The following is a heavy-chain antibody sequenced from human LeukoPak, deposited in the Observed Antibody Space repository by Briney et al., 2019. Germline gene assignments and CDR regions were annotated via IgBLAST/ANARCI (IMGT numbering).Heavy chain of an antibody. CDR1: GGSISSSSYY. J-gene: IGHJ5*02. D-gene: IGHD3-22*01. Sequence: PSETLSLTCTVSGGSISSSSYYWGWIRQPPGKGLEWIGSIYYSGSTYYNPSLKSRLTISVDTSKNQFSLKLSSVTAADTAVYYCASLVDSSGYYYWFDPWGQGTLVTVSS. CDR3: ASLVDSSGYYYWFDP. CDR2: IYYSGST. V-gene: IGHV4-39*07.